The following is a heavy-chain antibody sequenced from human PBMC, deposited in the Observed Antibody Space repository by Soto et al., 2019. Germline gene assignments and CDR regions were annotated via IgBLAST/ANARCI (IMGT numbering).Heavy chain of an antibody. Sequence: RGSLRLSCAASGFTFSSFGMHWVRQAPGKRLEWVAVIWYDGSNKYYADAVKGRFTMSRDNSKNTLYLQMNSLRAEDAAVYYCERDCTAAELTWIQLLYYYYGMDVWGQGTTVTVSS. V-gene: IGHV3-33*01. CDR1: GFTFSSFG. CDR2: IWYDGSNK. D-gene: IGHD5-18*01. CDR3: ERDCTAAELTWIQLLYYYYGMDV. J-gene: IGHJ6*02.